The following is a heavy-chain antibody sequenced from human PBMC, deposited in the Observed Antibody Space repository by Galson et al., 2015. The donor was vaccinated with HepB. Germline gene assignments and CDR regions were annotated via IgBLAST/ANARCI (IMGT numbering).Heavy chain of an antibody. D-gene: IGHD4-11*01. V-gene: IGHV1-69*13. CDR1: GGTFSSYA. Sequence: SVKVSCKASGGTFSSYAISWVRQAPGQGLEWMGGIIPIFGTANYAQKFQGRVTITADESTSTAYTELSSLRSEDTAVCYCAREDYSNMYYFDYWGQGTLVTVSS. J-gene: IGHJ4*02. CDR3: AREDYSNMYYFDY. CDR2: IIPIFGTA.